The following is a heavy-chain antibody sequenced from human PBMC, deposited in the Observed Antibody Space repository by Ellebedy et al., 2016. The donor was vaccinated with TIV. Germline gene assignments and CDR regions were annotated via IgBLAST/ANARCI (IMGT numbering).Heavy chain of an antibody. CDR3: ARPLRSTVTTSIYFDY. J-gene: IGHJ4*02. D-gene: IGHD4-17*01. CDR2: IYYSGST. V-gene: IGHV4-39*01. Sequence: SETLSLTXSVSGDSISSSSYFWGWIRQPPGKGLDWIGIIYYSGSTYYNPSLNSRVTISIDTSKNQVSLNLSSVTAADAAVYYCARPLRSTVTTSIYFDYWGQGALVTVSS. CDR1: GDSISSSSYF.